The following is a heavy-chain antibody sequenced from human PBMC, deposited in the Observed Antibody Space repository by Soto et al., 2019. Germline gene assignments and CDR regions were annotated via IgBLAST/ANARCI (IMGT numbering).Heavy chain of an antibody. CDR3: ARVSGRVVPAATYYFDY. Sequence: SETLSLTCAVSSGSISSSNWWSWVRQPPGKGLEWIGEIYHSGSTNYNLSLKSRVTISVDKSKNQFSLKLSSVTAADTAVYYCARVSGRVVPAATYYFDYWGQGTLVTVSS. D-gene: IGHD2-2*01. CDR2: IYHSGST. V-gene: IGHV4-4*02. J-gene: IGHJ4*02. CDR1: SGSISSSNW.